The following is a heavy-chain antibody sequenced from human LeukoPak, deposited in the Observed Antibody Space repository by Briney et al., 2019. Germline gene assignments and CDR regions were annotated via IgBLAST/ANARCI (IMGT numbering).Heavy chain of an antibody. J-gene: IGHJ5*02. V-gene: IGHV4-39*01. CDR2: IYYSGST. D-gene: IGHD2-2*01. CDR1: GGSISSSSYY. CDR3: ARSPEYQLPSRFDP. Sequence: PSETLSLTCTVSGGSISSSSYYWGWIRQPPGTGLEWIGSIYYSGSTYYNPSLKSRVTISVDTSKNQFSLKLSSVTAADTAVYYCARSPEYQLPSRFDPWGQGTLVTVSS.